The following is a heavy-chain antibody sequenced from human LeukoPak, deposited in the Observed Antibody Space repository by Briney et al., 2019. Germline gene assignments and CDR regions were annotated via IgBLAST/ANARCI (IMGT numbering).Heavy chain of an antibody. J-gene: IGHJ4*02. Sequence: TAGGSLRLSCAASGFTFSSYAMSWVRQAPGMGLEWVSFTSGSGGSTYYADSVKGRFTISRDNAKNSLYLQMNSLRAEDTAVYYCARVGGYSYGSVAAVDYWGQGTLVTVSS. CDR1: GFTFSSYA. CDR3: ARVGGYSYGSVAAVDY. D-gene: IGHD5-18*01. V-gene: IGHV3-21*01. CDR2: TSGSGGST.